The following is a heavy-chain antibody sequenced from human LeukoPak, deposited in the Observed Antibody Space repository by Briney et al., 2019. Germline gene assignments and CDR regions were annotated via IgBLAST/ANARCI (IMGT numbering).Heavy chain of an antibody. CDR3: ARGNWNDVGL. V-gene: IGHV3-30*03. Sequence: QPGGSLRLSCAASGFTFSSYGMHWVRQAPGKGLEWVAVISYDGSNKYYADSVKGRFTISRDNSKNTLYLQMNSLRAEDTAVYYCARGNWNDVGLWGQGTLVTVSS. J-gene: IGHJ4*02. CDR1: GFTFSSYG. D-gene: IGHD1-1*01. CDR2: ISYDGSNK.